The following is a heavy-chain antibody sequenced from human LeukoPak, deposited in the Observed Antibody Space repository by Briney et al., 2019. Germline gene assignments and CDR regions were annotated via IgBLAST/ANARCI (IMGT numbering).Heavy chain of an antibody. CDR1: GLIVSSTY. D-gene: IGHD4-17*01. CDR3: MRDNGDYVEY. J-gene: IGHJ4*02. V-gene: IGHV3-53*01. Sequence: GGSLRLSCAASGLIVSSTYLTWVRQAPGKGLEWVSDIYSGGNTYYGDPVKGRFTISRDNSKNTLYLQMNSLRAEDTAVYYCMRDNGDYVEYWGQGTLVTVSS. CDR2: IYSGGNT.